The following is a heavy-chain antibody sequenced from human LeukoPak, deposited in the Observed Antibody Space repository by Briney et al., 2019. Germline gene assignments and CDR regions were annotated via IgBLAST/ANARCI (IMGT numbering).Heavy chain of an antibody. CDR1: GFTVSSNY. J-gene: IGHJ4*02. D-gene: IGHD6-19*01. CDR2: IYSGGST. V-gene: IGHV3-66*01. CDR3: ARDYKDSSGWYSY. Sequence: GGSLRLSCAASGFTVSSNYMSWVRQAPGKGLEWGSVIYSGGSTYYADSVKDRFTISRDSSKNTLYLQMNSLRAEDTAVYYCARDYKDSSGWYSYWGQGTLVTVSS.